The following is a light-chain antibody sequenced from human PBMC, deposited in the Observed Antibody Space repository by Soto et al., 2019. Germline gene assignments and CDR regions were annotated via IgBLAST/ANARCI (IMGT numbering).Light chain of an antibody. J-gene: IGKJ1*01. CDR1: QTVSSDY. Sequence: EVVLTQSPGTLSLSPGERATVSCRASQTVSSDYLTWYQQKPGQAPRLLIYSASSRATGVPDRFSGSGSGTDFILTISRLEPEDFAVYFCQQSAISWTFGQGTKVEIK. V-gene: IGKV3-20*01. CDR3: QQSAISWT. CDR2: SAS.